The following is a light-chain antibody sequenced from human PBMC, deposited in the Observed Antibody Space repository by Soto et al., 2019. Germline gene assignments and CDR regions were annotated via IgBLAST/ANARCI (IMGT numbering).Light chain of an antibody. J-gene: IGKJ4*01. CDR2: GAT. Sequence: DIRMTQSPSSLSASVGDRVTLTCRASEDIISYLNWYQHKPGRAPTVLVYGATSLPSGVPSRFSGSGSGTEVTFTISSLQPEYFAAYYCQQSHNAPLTVGGGTKVE. V-gene: IGKV1-39*01. CDR1: EDIISY. CDR3: QQSHNAPLT.